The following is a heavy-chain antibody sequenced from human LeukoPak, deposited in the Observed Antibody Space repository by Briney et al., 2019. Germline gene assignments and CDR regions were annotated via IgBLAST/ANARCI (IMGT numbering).Heavy chain of an antibody. CDR3: TTGPGYYDGNDYFDY. D-gene: IGHD3-22*01. J-gene: IGHJ4*02. CDR2: IKSKTDGGTT. CDR1: GFTFSNAW. Sequence: GGSLRLSCAASGFTFSNAWMSWVRQAPGKGLEWVGRIKSKTDGGTTDYAAPVKGRFTISRDDSKNRLYLQMNSLKTEDTAVYYCTTGPGYYDGNDYFDYWGQGTLVTVSS. V-gene: IGHV3-15*01.